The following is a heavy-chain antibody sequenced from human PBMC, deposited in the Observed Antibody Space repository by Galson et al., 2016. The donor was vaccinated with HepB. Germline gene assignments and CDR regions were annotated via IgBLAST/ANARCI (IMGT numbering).Heavy chain of an antibody. CDR3: ARVSGPWVGVPAAKVYFDF. D-gene: IGHD2-2*01. Sequence: SLRLSCAASGFTFKYHAMSWVRQAPGSGLEWVAVISDGGTAHYADSMKGRFTISSDNSKNTVYLQMDRLRAEDRAEYYCARVSGPWVGVPAAKVYFDFWGQGTLVIVST. V-gene: IGHV3-23*01. CDR2: ISDGGTA. J-gene: IGHJ4*02. CDR1: GFTFKYHA.